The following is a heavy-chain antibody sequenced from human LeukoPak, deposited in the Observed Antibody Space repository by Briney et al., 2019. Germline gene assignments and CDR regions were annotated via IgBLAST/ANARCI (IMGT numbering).Heavy chain of an antibody. V-gene: IGHV3-9*01. CDR2: ISWGGSNI. J-gene: IGHJ4*02. CDR1: GFNFA. Sequence: PGGSLRLSCVVSGFNFAMHWVRQVPGKGLEWISGISWGGSNIEYADSVKGRFTISRDNAKKCLFLEMNSLRPKDTALYYCAQASSGWFAHYFENWGQGTLVTVSS. CDR3: AQASSGWFAHYFEN. D-gene: IGHD6-19*01.